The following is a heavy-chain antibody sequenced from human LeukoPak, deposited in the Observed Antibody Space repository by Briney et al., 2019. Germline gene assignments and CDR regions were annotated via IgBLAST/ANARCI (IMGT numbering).Heavy chain of an antibody. CDR2: IYYSGST. CDR3: ASSRVVDATPLDY. V-gene: IGHV4-30-4*02. J-gene: IGHJ4*02. D-gene: IGHD2-15*01. Sequence: SETLSLTCTVSGGSISSGDYYWSWIRQPPGKGLEWIGYIYYSGSTYYNPSLKSRVTISVDTSKNQFSLKLTSVTAADTAVYYCASSRVVDATPLDYWGQGILVTVSS. CDR1: GGSISSGDYY.